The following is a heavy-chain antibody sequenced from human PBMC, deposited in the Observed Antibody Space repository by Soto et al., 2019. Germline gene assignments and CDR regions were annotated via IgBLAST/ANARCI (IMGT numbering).Heavy chain of an antibody. V-gene: IGHV4-4*02. J-gene: IGHJ4*02. CDR2: IYHSGST. D-gene: IGHD3-10*01. CDR1: GGSIRSNNW. Sequence: QVQLQESGPGLVKPSGTLALTCAVSGGSIRSNNWWSWVRQPPGKGLEWIGEIYHSGSTNYNPSLKSRVTISVDKFKNQFALKLSSVTAADTAVYYCARDRRGSGSYSFDYWGQGTLVTVSS. CDR3: ARDRRGSGSYSFDY.